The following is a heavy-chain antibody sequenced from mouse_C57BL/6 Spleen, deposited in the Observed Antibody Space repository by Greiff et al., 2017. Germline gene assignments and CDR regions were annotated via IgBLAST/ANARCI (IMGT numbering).Heavy chain of an antibody. CDR1: GFTFSDYY. J-gene: IGHJ1*03. CDR3: ARPYDYDGYWYFDV. D-gene: IGHD2-4*01. CDR2: ISNGGGST. V-gene: IGHV5-12*01. Sequence: EVKVEESGGGLVQPGGSLKLSCAASGFTFSDYYMYWVRQTPEKRLEWVAYISNGGGSTYYPDTVKGRFTISRDNAKNTLYLQMSRLKSEDTAMYYCARPYDYDGYWYFDVWGTGTTVTVSS.